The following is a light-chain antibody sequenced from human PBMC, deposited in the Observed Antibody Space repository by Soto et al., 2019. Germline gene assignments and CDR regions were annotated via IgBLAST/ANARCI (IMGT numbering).Light chain of an antibody. CDR3: ASYAGNNNYV. J-gene: IGLJ1*01. CDR2: EVN. V-gene: IGLV2-8*01. Sequence: QSALTQPPSASGSPGQSVTISCTGTSSDVSAYNYVSWYQQHPGKAPKLMIYEVNKRPSGVPDRFSASKSGNAASLTVSGLQADDEADYYCASYAGNNNYVFGTGTKVTVL. CDR1: SSDVSAYNY.